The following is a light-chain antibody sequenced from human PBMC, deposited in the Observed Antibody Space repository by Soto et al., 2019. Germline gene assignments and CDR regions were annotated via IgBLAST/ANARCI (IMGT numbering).Light chain of an antibody. Sequence: DIQMSQSPSSLSASVGDRITITCRPSQTISSYLNWYQQKPRKPPKLLIYGASSLQTGVPSRFSGSGSGTDFTLTISSLQPEDFATYFCQQSYITPWTFGQGTKVEVK. CDR3: QQSYITPWT. CDR2: GAS. V-gene: IGKV1-39*01. J-gene: IGKJ1*01. CDR1: QTISSY.